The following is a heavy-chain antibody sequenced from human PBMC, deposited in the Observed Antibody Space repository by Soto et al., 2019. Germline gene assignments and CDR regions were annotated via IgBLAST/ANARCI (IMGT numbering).Heavy chain of an antibody. CDR1: GGSFTGDY. CDR2: VFGNGAGTP. Sequence: SETLSLTCSVSGGSFTGDYWSWIRQPAGKGLQWIGRVFGNGAGTPIYNSLLKSRARMSADPSKRQFSLTLTSVTAADTAVYYCASRDPGTSVDYWGQGTLVTVSS. J-gene: IGHJ4*02. V-gene: IGHV4-4*07. D-gene: IGHD1-7*01. CDR3: ASRDPGTSVDY.